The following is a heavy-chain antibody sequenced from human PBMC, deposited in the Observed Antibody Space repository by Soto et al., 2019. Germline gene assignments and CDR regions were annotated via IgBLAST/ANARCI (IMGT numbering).Heavy chain of an antibody. CDR1: CGPLSSGGYY. D-gene: IGHD4-4*01. J-gene: IGHJ5*02. V-gene: IGHV4-31*03. CDR3: AREYSRFDP. CDR2: IYYSGST. Sequence: PSPRCTVSCGPLSSGGYYLSWIRQHPGKGLEWIGYIYYSGSTYYNPSLKSRVTISVDTSKKQFSLKLSSVTAADTAVYYCAREYSRFDPWGQGTLVTVSS.